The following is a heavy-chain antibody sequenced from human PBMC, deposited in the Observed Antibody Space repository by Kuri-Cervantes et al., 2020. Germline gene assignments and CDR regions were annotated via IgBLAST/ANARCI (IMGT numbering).Heavy chain of an antibody. Sequence: GGSLRLSCAASGFTFSSYGMSWVRQAPGKGLEWVSAISGSYGSTYYADSVKGRFTTSRDNSKNTLFLQMNSLRAEDTAVYYCAKGGSTSGYAPLDYWGQGTLVTVSS. D-gene: IGHD2-2*01. CDR3: AKGGSTSGYAPLDY. J-gene: IGHJ4*02. V-gene: IGHV3-23*01. CDR1: GFTFSSYG. CDR2: ISGSYGST.